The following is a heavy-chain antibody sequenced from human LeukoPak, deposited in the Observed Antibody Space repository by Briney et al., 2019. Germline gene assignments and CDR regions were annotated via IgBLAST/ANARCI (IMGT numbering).Heavy chain of an antibody. J-gene: IGHJ3*02. CDR2: ISGGGGTT. V-gene: IGHV3-23*01. Sequence: GGSLRLSCAASGFTFDTYAMNWVRQAPGKGLEWVAVISGGGGTTNYADSVKGRFTISRDNSKKMIYLQMNSLRAEDTAVYYCALHGGSIWGQGTMVTVSS. CDR1: GFTFDTYA. D-gene: IGHD6-25*01. CDR3: ALHGGSI.